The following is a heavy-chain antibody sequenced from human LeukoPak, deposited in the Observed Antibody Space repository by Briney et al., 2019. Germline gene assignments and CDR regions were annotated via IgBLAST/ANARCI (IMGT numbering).Heavy chain of an antibody. CDR2: ISGSGGST. CDR1: GFTFSSYA. CDR3: ARSGYSSGWTYVDY. Sequence: GVLRLSCAASGFTFSSYAMSWVRQAPGKGLEWVSAISGSGGSTYYADSVKGRFTISRDNSKNTLYLQMNSLRAEDTAVNYCARSGYSSGWTYVDYWGQGTLVTVSS. D-gene: IGHD6-19*01. V-gene: IGHV3-23*01. J-gene: IGHJ4*02.